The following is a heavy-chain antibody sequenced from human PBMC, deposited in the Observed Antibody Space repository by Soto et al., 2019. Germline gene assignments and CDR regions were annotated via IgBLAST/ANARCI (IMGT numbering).Heavy chain of an antibody. CDR3: AHRLGIAAAGTSEYFQH. V-gene: IGHV2-5*01. CDR2: IYWSDDK. J-gene: IGHJ1*01. CDR1: GFSLTTSGVG. D-gene: IGHD6-13*01. Sequence: SGPTLVNPTQTLTLTCTFSGFSLTTSGVGVGWIRQPPGKALEWLALIYWSDDKRYSPSLKSRLTITTDSSKNQVVLTMTNMDPVDTATYYCAHRLGIAAAGTSEYFQHWGQGTLATVSS.